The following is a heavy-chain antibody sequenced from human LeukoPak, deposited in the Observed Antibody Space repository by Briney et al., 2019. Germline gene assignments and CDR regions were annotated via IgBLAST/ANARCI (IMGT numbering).Heavy chain of an antibody. CDR2: ISSDGTSR. Sequence: GGSLRLSCEASGYSFSTYWMHWVRQAPGEGLMWVSRISSDGTSRTYADSVEGRFTIFRDNAKNTVYLQMNSLRAEDTAVYYCAKDDYDILTGYYSIDYWGRGTLVTVSS. V-gene: IGHV3-74*03. CDR3: AKDDYDILTGYYSIDY. J-gene: IGHJ4*02. CDR1: GYSFSTYW. D-gene: IGHD3-9*01.